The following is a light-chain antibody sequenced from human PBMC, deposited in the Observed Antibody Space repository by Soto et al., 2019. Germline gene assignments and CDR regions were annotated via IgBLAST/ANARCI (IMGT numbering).Light chain of an antibody. CDR3: QQRSNWPLT. CDR1: QSVSSY. Sequence: SELTQSPATLSLSPGERATLSCRASQSVSSYLAWYQQKPGQAPRLLIYDASNRATGIPARFSGSGSGADFTLTISSLEPEDFAVYYCQQRSNWPLTFAQGTRLEIK. J-gene: IGKJ5*01. V-gene: IGKV3-11*01. CDR2: DAS.